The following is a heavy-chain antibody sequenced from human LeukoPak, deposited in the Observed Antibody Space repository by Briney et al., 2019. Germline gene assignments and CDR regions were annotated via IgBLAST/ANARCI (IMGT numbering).Heavy chain of an antibody. J-gene: IGHJ3*02. CDR1: GGSASSGSYY. CDR2: IYYSGST. D-gene: IGHD3-22*01. Sequence: SETLSLTCTVSGGSASSGSYYWSWIRQPPGTGLEWIGYIYYSGSTNYNPSLKSRVTISVDTSKNQFSLKLSSVTAADTAVYYCAREVDYYDSSGYYLSDAFDIWGQGTMVTVSS. CDR3: AREVDYYDSSGYYLSDAFDI. V-gene: IGHV4-61*01.